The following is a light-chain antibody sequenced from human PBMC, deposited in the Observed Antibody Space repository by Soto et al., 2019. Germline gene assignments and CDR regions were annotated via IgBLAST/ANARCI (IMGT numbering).Light chain of an antibody. J-gene: IGKJ5*01. CDR3: PQYHNPPPIA. Sequence: EFVLTQSPATLSLSPGERATLSCRASQSVSSYLAWYQQKPGQAPRLLIYDASNRATGIPARFSGTGSGTDFTLTINNLVPEESGGYSCPQYHNPPPIAFAQGTRLEIK. CDR1: QSVSSY. V-gene: IGKV3-11*01. CDR2: DAS.